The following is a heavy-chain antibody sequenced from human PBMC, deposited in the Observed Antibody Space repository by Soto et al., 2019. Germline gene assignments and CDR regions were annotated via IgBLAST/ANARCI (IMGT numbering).Heavy chain of an antibody. J-gene: IGHJ6*02. CDR2: IYYSGST. V-gene: IGHV4-59*01. CDR1: GGSISSYY. D-gene: IGHD6-6*01. Sequence: XTLSLSCTVSGGSISSYYWTWIREPPGKGLELIGYIYYSGSTNYNPSLKSRVTISVDTSKNQFSLKLSSVTAAETAVYYCARDSSSSFSYYYYGMDVWGQGTTVTVSS. CDR3: ARDSSSSFSYYYYGMDV.